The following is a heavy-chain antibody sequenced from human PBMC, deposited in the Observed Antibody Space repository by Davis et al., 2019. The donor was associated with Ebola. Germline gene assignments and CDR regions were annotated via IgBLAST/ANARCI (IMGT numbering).Heavy chain of an antibody. CDR1: GFTFSSYS. CDR2: IWYDGSNK. CDR3: AREGRGLQESRSFDY. J-gene: IGHJ4*02. V-gene: IGHV3-33*08. Sequence: GESLKISCAASGFTFSSYSMNWVCQAPGKGLEWVAVIWYDGSNKYYADSVKGRFTISRDNAKNTLYLQMNSLRAEDTAVYYCAREGRGLQESRSFDYWGQGTLVTVSS. D-gene: IGHD5-24*01.